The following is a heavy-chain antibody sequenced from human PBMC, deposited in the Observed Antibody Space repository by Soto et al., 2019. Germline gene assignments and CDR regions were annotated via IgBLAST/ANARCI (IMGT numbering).Heavy chain of an antibody. CDR3: ARDSWGYRSGWYDY. D-gene: IGHD6-19*01. V-gene: IGHV1-18*01. CDR1: GYTFTSYG. Sequence: ASVKVSCKSSGYTFTSYGITWVRQAPGQGLEWMGWISGYSANTNYAQKYQGRVTMTTDTSTSTAYMELRSLTSDDTAVYYCARDSWGYRSGWYDYWGQGTLVTVYS. CDR2: ISGYSANT. J-gene: IGHJ4*02.